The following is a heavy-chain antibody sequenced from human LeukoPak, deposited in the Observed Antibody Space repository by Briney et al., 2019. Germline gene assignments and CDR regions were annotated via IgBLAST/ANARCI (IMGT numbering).Heavy chain of an antibody. CDR2: INPNSGGT. D-gene: IGHD3-9*01. CDR3: ARARPTRYYDILTGYYPSYYYYGMDV. CDR1: GYTFTGYY. Sequence: ASVKVSCKASGYTFTGYYMHWVRQAPGQGLEWMGWINPNSGGTNYAQKFQGRVTMTRDTSISTAYMELSRLRSDDTAVYYCARARPTRYYDILTGYYPSYYYYGMDVWGQGTTVTVSS. V-gene: IGHV1-2*02. J-gene: IGHJ6*02.